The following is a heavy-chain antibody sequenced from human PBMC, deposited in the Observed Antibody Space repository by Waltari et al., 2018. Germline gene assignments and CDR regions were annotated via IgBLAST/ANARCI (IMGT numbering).Heavy chain of an antibody. J-gene: IGHJ4*02. Sequence: EVQLLESGGGLVQPGKSLRLSCAASGFNLRSYAMTWVRQGPGKGLEWVSSISGSGDHTFYADSVKGRFTISRDNSKNTVELEMNSLRAEDTAVYYCAKETTSSWYWGQGTAVTVSS. CDR3: AKETTSSWY. CDR1: GFNLRSYA. CDR2: ISGSGDHT. D-gene: IGHD6-13*01. V-gene: IGHV3-23*01.